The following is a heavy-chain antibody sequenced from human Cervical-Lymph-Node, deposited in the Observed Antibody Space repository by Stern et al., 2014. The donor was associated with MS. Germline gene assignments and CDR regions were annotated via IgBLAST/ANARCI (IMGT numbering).Heavy chain of an antibody. V-gene: IGHV3-11*01. Sequence: VHLVESGGGLVKPGGSLRLSCAASGFSFSDYSMSWTRQAPGQGLEWVSHISRTGDTIYYADYVTGRFTISRDNAKDSVYLHMNSLRAEDTAVYYCARGTVWFGELLESWGQGTLVAVSS. J-gene: IGHJ5*02. CDR3: ARGTVWFGELLES. CDR1: GFSFSDYS. D-gene: IGHD3-10*01. CDR2: ISRTGDTI.